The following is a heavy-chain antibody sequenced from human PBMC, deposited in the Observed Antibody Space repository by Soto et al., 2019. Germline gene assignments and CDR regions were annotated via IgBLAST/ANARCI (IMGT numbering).Heavy chain of an antibody. CDR2: IIPILGIA. CDR3: AREAGPYYYGSGSPH. J-gene: IGHJ4*02. CDR1: GGTFSSYT. V-gene: IGHV1-69*08. Sequence: QVQLVQSGAEVKKPGSSVKVSCKASGGTFSSYTISWVRQAPGQGLEWMGRIIPILGIANYAQKFQGRVTITADKSTSTAYMELSSLRSEDTAVYYCAREAGPYYYGSGSPHWGQGTLVTVSS. D-gene: IGHD3-10*01.